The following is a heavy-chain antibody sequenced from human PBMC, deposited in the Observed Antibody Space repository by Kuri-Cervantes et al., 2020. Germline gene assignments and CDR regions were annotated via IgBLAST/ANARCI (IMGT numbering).Heavy chain of an antibody. CDR2: IKQDGSEK. V-gene: IGHV3-7*03. Sequence: GESLKISCAASGFTFSSYAMSWVRQAPGKGPEWVANIKQDGSEKYYVDSVKGRFAISRDNARNSLFLHMNGLTAEDTAIYYCTRTTVASPGENPWGPGTLVTVSS. D-gene: IGHD6-13*01. J-gene: IGHJ5*02. CDR1: GFTFSSYA. CDR3: TRTTVASPGENP.